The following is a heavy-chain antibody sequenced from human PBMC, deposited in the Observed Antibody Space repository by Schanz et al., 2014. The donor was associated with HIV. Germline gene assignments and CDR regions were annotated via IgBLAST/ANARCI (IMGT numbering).Heavy chain of an antibody. D-gene: IGHD2-2*01. Sequence: QVQLEESGPGLVKPSETLSLTCSVSGASVSRYYWSWIRQPPGKGLEWIGYIFYTGNSKYNRSLKGRVTMSADTSKNQFSLKLNSVTAADTAVYYCARTGVVTAVTGHDLWFDPWGQGTLVTVSS. CDR2: IFYTGNS. J-gene: IGHJ5*02. CDR1: GASVSRYY. CDR3: ARTGVVTAVTGHDLWFDP. V-gene: IGHV4-59*02.